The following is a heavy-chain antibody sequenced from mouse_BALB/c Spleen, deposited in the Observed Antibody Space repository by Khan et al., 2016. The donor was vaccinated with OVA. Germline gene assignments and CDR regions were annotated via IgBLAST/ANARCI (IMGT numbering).Heavy chain of an antibody. CDR1: GYTFSSYW. V-gene: IGHV1-9*01. D-gene: IGHD1-1*01. J-gene: IGHJ3*01. CDR3: ARGNYYGSISWFGY. Sequence: QVQLQQSGAELMKPGASVKISCKATGYTFSSYWIEWVKQRPGHGLEWIGEILPGSGSNNYNEKFKGKATFTADTSSNTAYMQLSSLTSEDSAVYYCARGNYYGSISWFGYWGQGTLVTVS. CDR2: ILPGSGSN.